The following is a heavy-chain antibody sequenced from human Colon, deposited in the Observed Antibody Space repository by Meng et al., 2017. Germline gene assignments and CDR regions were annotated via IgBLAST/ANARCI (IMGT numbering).Heavy chain of an antibody. J-gene: IGHJ4*02. CDR2: VTIDGAT. D-gene: IGHD2-2*01. CDR3: AKELANARPFDY. CDR1: GFIFTNYD. Sequence: GESLKISCAASGFIFTNYDMSCVRQAPGKGPEWVSTVTIDGATHYADSVKGRFSISRDNSKNTLFLQMNSLRVEDTAIYYCAKELANARPFDYWGQGTLVTVSS. V-gene: IGHV3-23*01.